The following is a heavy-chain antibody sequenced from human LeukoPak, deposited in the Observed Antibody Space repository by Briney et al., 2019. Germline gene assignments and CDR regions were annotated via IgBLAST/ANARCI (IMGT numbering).Heavy chain of an antibody. CDR3: VRDAQLLYGNWFDP. CDR1: GFTFSSYG. V-gene: IGHV3-30*03. D-gene: IGHD1-26*01. Sequence: PGGSLRLSCAASGFTFSSYGMSWVRQAPGKGLEWVAGISYDGSNKYYTDSVKGRFTISRDNSRNTLYLQMNSLRAEDTAVYYCVRDAQLLYGNWFDPWGEGTLVSVSS. J-gene: IGHJ5*02. CDR2: ISYDGSNK.